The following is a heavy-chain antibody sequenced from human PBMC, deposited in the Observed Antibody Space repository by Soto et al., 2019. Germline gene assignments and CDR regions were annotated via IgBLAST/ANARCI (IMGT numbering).Heavy chain of an antibody. CDR2: IDWDDDK. CDR1: GFSLSTSGMC. Sequence: GSGPTLVNPTQTLTLTCTFSGFSLSTSGMCVSWIRQPPGKALEWLALIDWDDDKYYSTSLKTRLTISKDTSKNQVVLTMTNMDPVDTATYYCARIEWLQMAKAFDIWGQGTMVTVSS. V-gene: IGHV2-70*01. J-gene: IGHJ3*02. CDR3: ARIEWLQMAKAFDI. D-gene: IGHD5-12*01.